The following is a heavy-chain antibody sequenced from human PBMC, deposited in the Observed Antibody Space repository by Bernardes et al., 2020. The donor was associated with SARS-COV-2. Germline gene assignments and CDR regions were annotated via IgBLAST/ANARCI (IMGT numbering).Heavy chain of an antibody. V-gene: IGHV1-2*02. CDR1: GYTFTGYY. CDR2: INPNSGGT. J-gene: IGHJ6*03. D-gene: IGHD3-3*01. Sequence: ASVKVSCKASGYTFTGYYMHWVRQAPGQGLEWMGWINPNSGGTNYAQKFQGRVTMTRDTSISTAYMELSRLRSDDTAVYYCARSWYYDFWSQNYYMDVWGKGTTVTVSS. CDR3: ARSWYYDFWSQNYYMDV.